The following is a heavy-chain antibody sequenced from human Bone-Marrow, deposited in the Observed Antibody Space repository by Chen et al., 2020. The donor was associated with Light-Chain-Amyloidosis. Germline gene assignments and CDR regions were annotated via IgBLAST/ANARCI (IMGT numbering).Heavy chain of an antibody. CDR3: ARAEGVVDY. CDR1: GDSVSSNSPA. D-gene: IGHD2-15*01. CDR2: TYYRSRWLN. J-gene: IGHJ4*02. Sequence: QVQLQQSGPGLVRPSQTLSLTCPISGDSVSSNSPAWNWIRQSPSRGLEWLGWTYYRSRWLNDYAVSVKSRITTNPDTSKNQFSLQLNSVTAEDTAVYYCARAEGVVDYWGQGTLVTVSS. V-gene: IGHV6-1*01.